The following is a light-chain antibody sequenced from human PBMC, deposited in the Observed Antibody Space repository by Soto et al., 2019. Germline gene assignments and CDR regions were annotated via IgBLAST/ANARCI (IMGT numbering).Light chain of an antibody. CDR1: QSIRTTS. V-gene: IGKV3-20*01. CDR2: GVS. Sequence: DIVLTQSPGTLSLSPGERATLSCRASQSIRTTSLAWYQQKPGQAPRLLIYGVSSRATGIPDRFSGSGSGTDFTIIISRLEPEDFAVFYCQQYNNWPWTLGQGTKVDIK. CDR3: QQYNNWPWT. J-gene: IGKJ1*01.